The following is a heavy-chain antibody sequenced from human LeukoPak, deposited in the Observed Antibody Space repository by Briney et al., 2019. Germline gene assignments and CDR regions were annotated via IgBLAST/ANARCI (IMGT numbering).Heavy chain of an antibody. CDR1: GYTFTGYY. CDR3: ARVGRSGWYYYGMDV. CDR2: LNPNSGGK. Sequence: GASVKVSCKASGYTFTGYYMHWVRQAPGQGLEWMGWLNPNSGGKNYAQKFQGRVTMTMETSISTAYMELSRLRSDDTAVYYCARVGRSGWYYYGMDVWGQGTTVTVSS. V-gene: IGHV1-2*02. D-gene: IGHD6-19*01. J-gene: IGHJ6*02.